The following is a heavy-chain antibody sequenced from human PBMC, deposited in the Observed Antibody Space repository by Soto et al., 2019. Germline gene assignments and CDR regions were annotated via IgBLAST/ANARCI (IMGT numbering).Heavy chain of an antibody. CDR2: INPNSGGT. V-gene: IGHV1-2*02. Sequence: ASVKVSCKASGYTFTGYYMHWVRQAPGQGLEWMGWINPNSGGTNYAQKFQGRVTMTRDTSISTAYMELSRLRSDDTAVYYCARIESMHYSSSWCYFDYWGQGTLVTVSS. J-gene: IGHJ4*02. CDR1: GYTFTGYY. D-gene: IGHD6-13*01. CDR3: ARIESMHYSSSWCYFDY.